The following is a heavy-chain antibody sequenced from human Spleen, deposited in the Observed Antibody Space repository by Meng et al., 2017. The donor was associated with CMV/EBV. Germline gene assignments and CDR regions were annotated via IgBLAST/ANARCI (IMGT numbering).Heavy chain of an antibody. Sequence: GGSLRLSCAASKFTFSNYAMNWVRQASGKGLEWVSTMTGSGGSTYYADSVKGRFTISRDISKNTLYLQMNNLRAEDTAVYYCAKDQASVIGPAFDYWGQGTLVTVSS. CDR1: KFTFSNYA. D-gene: IGHD2-2*01. V-gene: IGHV3-23*01. J-gene: IGHJ4*02. CDR2: MTGSGGST. CDR3: AKDQASVIGPAFDY.